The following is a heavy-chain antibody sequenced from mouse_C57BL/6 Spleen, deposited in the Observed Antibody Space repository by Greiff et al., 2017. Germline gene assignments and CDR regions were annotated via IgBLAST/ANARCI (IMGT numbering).Heavy chain of an antibody. J-gene: IGHJ2*01. V-gene: IGHV1-50*01. D-gene: IGHD2-4*01. CDR2: IDPSDSYT. Sequence: VQLQQPGAELVKPGASVKLSCKASGYTFTSSWMQWVKQRPGQGLEWIGEIDPSDSYTNYNQKFKGKATLTGDTSSSTAYLQLSSLTSEDSAVYDCARGWGLRQEGCDYGGQGTTLTVSS. CDR1: GYTFTSSW. CDR3: ARGWGLRQEGCDY.